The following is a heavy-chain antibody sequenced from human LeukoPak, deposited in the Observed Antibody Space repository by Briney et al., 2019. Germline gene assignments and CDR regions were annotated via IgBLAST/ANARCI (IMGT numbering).Heavy chain of an antibody. Sequence: SETLSLTCTVSGGSISSSSYYWGWIRQPPGKGLEWIGEIYHSGCTNYNPSLKSRVTISVDKSKNQFSLKLSSVTAADTAVYYCARVGAYSRASDYWGQGTLVTVSS. V-gene: IGHV4-39*07. D-gene: IGHD3-22*01. CDR2: IYHSGCT. CDR3: ARVGAYSRASDY. CDR1: GGSISSSSYY. J-gene: IGHJ4*02.